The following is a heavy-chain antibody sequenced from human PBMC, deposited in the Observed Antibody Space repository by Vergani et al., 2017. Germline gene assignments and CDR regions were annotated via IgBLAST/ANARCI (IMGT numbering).Heavy chain of an antibody. Sequence: EVQLVQSGAEVKKPGESLRISCKGSGYSFTSYWISWVRQMPGKGLEWMGRIDPSDSYTNYSPSFQGHVTISADKSISTAYLQWSSLKASDAAMYYCAGRRPVDGSGSYWFDPWGQGTLVTVSS. CDR3: AGRRPVDGSGSYWFDP. V-gene: IGHV5-10-1*01. CDR2: IDPSDSYT. CDR1: GYSFTSYW. J-gene: IGHJ5*02. D-gene: IGHD3-10*01.